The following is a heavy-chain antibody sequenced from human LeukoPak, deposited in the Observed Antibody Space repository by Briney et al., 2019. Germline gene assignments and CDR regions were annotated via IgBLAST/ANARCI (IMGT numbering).Heavy chain of an antibody. D-gene: IGHD6-6*01. CDR2: FDPEDGET. V-gene: IGHV1-24*01. Sequence: GASVKVSCKVSGYTLTELSMHWVRQAPGKGLEWMGGFDPEDGETTYAQKFQGRVTMTEDTSTDTAYMELSSLRSEDTAVYYCATFWRYSSSSYFDWFDPWGQGTLVTVSS. CDR1: GYTLTELS. J-gene: IGHJ5*02. CDR3: ATFWRYSSSSYFDWFDP.